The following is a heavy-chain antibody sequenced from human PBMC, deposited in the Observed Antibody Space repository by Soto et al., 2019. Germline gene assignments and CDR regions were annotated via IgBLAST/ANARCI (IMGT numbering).Heavy chain of an antibody. CDR3: AGSSGCSGGSCYFGKNAFDI. Sequence: QVQLVQSGAEVKKPGSSVKVSCKASGGTFSSYTISWVRQAPGLGLEWMGRIIPILGIANYAQKFQGRVTSTADKSTSPAYLELSSLRSKDTAVYYCAGSSGCSGGSCYFGKNAFDIWGQGTMVTVSS. V-gene: IGHV1-69*02. D-gene: IGHD2-15*01. CDR1: GGTFSSYT. CDR2: IIPILGIA. J-gene: IGHJ3*02.